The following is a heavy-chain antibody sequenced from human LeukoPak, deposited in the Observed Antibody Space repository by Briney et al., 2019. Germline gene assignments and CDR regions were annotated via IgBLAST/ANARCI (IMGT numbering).Heavy chain of an antibody. D-gene: IGHD1-26*01. CDR3: ARAGPPSWELLGYFDY. V-gene: IGHV4-31*03. CDR1: GGSITTSSYY. J-gene: IGHJ4*02. CDR2: IYYSGST. Sequence: SETLSLTCTVSGGSITTSSYYWGWIRQHPGKGLEWIGYIYYSGSTYYNPSLKSRVTISVDTSKNQFSLKLSSVTAADTAVYYCARAGPPSWELLGYFDYWGQGTLVTVSS.